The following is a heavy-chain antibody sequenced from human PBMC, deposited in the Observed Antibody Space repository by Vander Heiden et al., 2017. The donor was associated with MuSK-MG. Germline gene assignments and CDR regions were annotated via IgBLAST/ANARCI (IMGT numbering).Heavy chain of an antibody. J-gene: IGHJ4*02. Sequence: EVQLLESGGGLVQPGGSLRLSCAASGFTFGRYAMSWVRQAPGKGLEWVSAISGSGGSTYYADSVKGRFTISRDNSKNTLYLQMNSLRAEDTAVYYCAGWQQLVLVDYWGQGTLVTVSS. V-gene: IGHV3-23*01. CDR2: ISGSGGST. CDR3: AGWQQLVLVDY. CDR1: GFTFGRYA. D-gene: IGHD6-13*01.